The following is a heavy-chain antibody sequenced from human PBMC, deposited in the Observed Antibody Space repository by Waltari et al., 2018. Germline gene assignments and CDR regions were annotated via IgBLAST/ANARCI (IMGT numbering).Heavy chain of an antibody. V-gene: IGHV3-23*04. CDR3: VKDRQIYSGGSYADGFDD. CDR2: ILGSGGNT. Sequence: EVQLVESGGNVVQPWGSLRLSCAASGITFASYVMTWVRQAPGKGLEWVSSILGSGGNTVYADSGKGRFTISRDISKNTLYLQMNSLRAEDTALYYCVKDRQIYSGGSYADGFDDWGQGTLVTVSS. CDR1: GITFASYV. J-gene: IGHJ4*02. D-gene: IGHD1-26*01.